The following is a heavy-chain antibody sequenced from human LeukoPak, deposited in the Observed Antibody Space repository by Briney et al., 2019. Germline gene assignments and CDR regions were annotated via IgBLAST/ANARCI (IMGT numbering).Heavy chain of an antibody. CDR1: GGSFSGYY. CDR2: INHSGST. J-gene: IGHJ4*02. D-gene: IGHD3-10*01. CDR3: MVRGASDY. Sequence: SETLSLTCAVYGGSFSGYYWSWIRQPPGKGLEWIGEINHSGSTNYNPSLKSRVPISVDTSKNQFSLKLSSVTAADTAVYYAMVRGASDYWGQGTLVTVSS. V-gene: IGHV4-34*01.